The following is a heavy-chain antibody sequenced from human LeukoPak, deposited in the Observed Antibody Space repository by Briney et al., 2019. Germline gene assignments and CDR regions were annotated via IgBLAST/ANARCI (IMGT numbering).Heavy chain of an antibody. CDR1: GGSISSYY. Sequence: PSETLSLTCTVAGGSISSYYWSWIRQPPGKALEWIGYIYYSGSTNYNPSLKSRVTISVDTSKNQFSLKLSSVTAADTAVYYCARVRDSAYDADFDYWGQGTLVTVSS. D-gene: IGHD5-12*01. CDR2: IYYSGST. J-gene: IGHJ4*02. CDR3: ARVRDSAYDADFDY. V-gene: IGHV4-59*01.